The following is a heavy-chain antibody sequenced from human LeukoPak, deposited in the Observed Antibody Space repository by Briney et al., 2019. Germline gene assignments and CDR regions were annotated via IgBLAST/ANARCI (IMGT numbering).Heavy chain of an antibody. CDR2: ISSSSSTI. V-gene: IGHV3-48*02. J-gene: IGHJ6*02. Sequence: PGGSLRLSCAASGFTFSSYSMNWVRQAPGKGLEWVSYISSSSSTIYYADSVKGRFTISRDNAKSSLNMQMNSLREEDTAVYSCARCGGDQLTQYYYYGMDVWGQGTTVTVSS. D-gene: IGHD2-2*01. CDR3: ARCGGDQLTQYYYYGMDV. CDR1: GFTFSSYS.